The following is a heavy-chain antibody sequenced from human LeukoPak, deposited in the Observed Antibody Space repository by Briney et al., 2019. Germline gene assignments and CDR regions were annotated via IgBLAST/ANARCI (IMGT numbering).Heavy chain of an antibody. CDR2: INPNSGVT. V-gene: IGHV1-2*02. Sequence: ASVKVSCKASGYTFSGYYIHWVRQAPGQGLEWMGWINPNSGVTHYAQKFQGRVTMTRDTSSSTAYMDLNSLISDDTAVYYCARVQYQLLFEGNWFDPWGQGTLVTVSS. J-gene: IGHJ5*02. CDR3: ARVQYQLLFEGNWFDP. CDR1: GYTFSGYY. D-gene: IGHD2-2*01.